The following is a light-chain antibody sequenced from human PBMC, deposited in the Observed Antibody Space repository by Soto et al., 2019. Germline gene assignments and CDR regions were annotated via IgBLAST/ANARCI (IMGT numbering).Light chain of an antibody. J-gene: IGKJ5*01. V-gene: IGKV1-27*01. Sequence: DIQMTQSPSSLSASVGDRVTITCRASQVIINFLAWYQQKPGKVPKLLISAASTLQSGVPSRFSGSGSGTDFTLTITSLQPEDVATYYCQTYSSVITFGQGTRLEIK. CDR1: QVIINF. CDR3: QTYSSVIT. CDR2: AAS.